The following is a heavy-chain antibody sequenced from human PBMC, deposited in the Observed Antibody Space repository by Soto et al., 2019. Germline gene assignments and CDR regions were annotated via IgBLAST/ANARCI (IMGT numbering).Heavy chain of an antibody. CDR2: IYGDGLT. V-gene: IGHV3-53*01. J-gene: IGHJ3*02. Sequence: PGGSLRLSCAASGLTVRTNSLNWVRQAPGRGLEWVSLIYGDGLTYYADSVKGRFTISRDNSKNILYLQMNNLRAEDTAVFYCARALKYQLTVPAAFDIWGQGTMVTV. CDR1: GLTVRTNS. D-gene: IGHD2-2*01. CDR3: ARALKYQLTVPAAFDI.